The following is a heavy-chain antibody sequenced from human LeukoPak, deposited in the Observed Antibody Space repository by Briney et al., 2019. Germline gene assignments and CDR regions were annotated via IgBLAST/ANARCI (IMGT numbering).Heavy chain of an antibody. CDR1: GYTFTGYY. J-gene: IGHJ2*01. D-gene: IGHD6-19*01. Sequence: ASVKVSCKASGYTFTGYYMHWVRQAPGQGLEWMGWINPNSGGTNYAQKFQGWVTMTRDTSISAVYLELSRLKSNDTAIFYCAREGIAVTAPRYFDLWGRGTLVTVSS. CDR3: AREGIAVTAPRYFDL. V-gene: IGHV1-2*04. CDR2: INPNSGGT.